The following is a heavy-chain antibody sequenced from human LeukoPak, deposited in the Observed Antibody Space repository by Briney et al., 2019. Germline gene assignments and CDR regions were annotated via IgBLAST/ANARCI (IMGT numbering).Heavy chain of an antibody. CDR3: AFSYYDLLTGYSAFDY. V-gene: IGHV3-53*01. CDR2: IYSGGTT. Sequence: GGSLRLSCAASGFNVSANYMSWVRQAPGKGLEWVSVIYSGGTTYYADSVKGRFTISRHNSKNTLYLQMNNLRAEDTAIYYCAFSYYDLLTGYSAFDYWGQGTLVTVSS. D-gene: IGHD3-9*01. CDR1: GFNVSANY. J-gene: IGHJ4*02.